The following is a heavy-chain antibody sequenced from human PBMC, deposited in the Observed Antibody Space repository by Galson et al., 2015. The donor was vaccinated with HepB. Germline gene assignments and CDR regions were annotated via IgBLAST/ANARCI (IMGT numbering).Heavy chain of an antibody. CDR3: TTVGGYSYGLYYFDY. CDR2: IKSKTDGGTT. Sequence: SLRLSCAASGFTFSNAWMSWVRQAPGKGLEWVGRIKSKTDGGTTDYAAPVKGRFTISRDDSKNTLYLQMNSLKTEDTAVYYCTTVGGYSYGLYYFDYWGQGTLVTVSS. V-gene: IGHV3-15*01. CDR1: GFTFSNAW. J-gene: IGHJ4*02. D-gene: IGHD5-18*01.